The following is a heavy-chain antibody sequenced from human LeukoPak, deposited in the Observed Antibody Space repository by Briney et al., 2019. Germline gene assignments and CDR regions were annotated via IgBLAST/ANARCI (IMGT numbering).Heavy chain of an antibody. Sequence: PSETLSLTCSVSGGSITSPTSFWGWIRQPPGKGLEWIGSIYYGGSGSGSTYYNPSLKSRVTISGDTSKNQFSLKVNSVTAADTAVYYCASIRPSASWNFWGQGTLVTVSS. CDR2: IYYGGSGSGST. CDR1: GGSITSPTSF. D-gene: IGHD2-2*01. V-gene: IGHV4-39*01. CDR3: ASIRPSASWNF. J-gene: IGHJ4*02.